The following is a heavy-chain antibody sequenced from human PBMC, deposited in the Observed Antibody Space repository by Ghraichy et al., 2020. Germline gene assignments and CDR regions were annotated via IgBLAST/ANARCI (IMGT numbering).Heavy chain of an antibody. CDR3: ARGLASSWGYYYYGMDV. J-gene: IGHJ6*02. CDR1: GFTFSNYG. CDR2: IWIDGSDK. Sequence: GGSLRLSCAASGFTFSNYGMNWVRQAPGKGLEWVAVIWIDGSDKYYSDSVKGRFTISRDNARNTLYLQMNSLRADDTAVYYCARGLASSWGYYYYGMDVWGQGTTVTVSS. V-gene: IGHV3-33*01. D-gene: IGHD6-13*01.